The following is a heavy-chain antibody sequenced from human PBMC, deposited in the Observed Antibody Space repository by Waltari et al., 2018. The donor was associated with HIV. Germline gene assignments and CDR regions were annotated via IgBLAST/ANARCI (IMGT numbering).Heavy chain of an antibody. J-gene: IGHJ4*02. CDR2: ISYTGST. D-gene: IGHD3-10*01. V-gene: IGHV4-30-4*08. Sequence: QVRLRESGPGLVKPSQTLSLTCTVPGYSITSDDSHWTWIRQPPGKGLEWIGYISYTGSTYYGPSLKSRVTISGDMSKNQFSLKLTSVTAADTAVYYCARQNYYGSGSYFDFWGQGILVTFSS. CDR3: ARQNYYGSGSYFDF. CDR1: GYSITSDDSH.